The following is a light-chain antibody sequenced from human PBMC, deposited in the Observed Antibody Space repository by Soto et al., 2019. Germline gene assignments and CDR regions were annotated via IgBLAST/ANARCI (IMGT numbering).Light chain of an antibody. J-gene: IGKJ1*01. CDR1: QSVSSNN. V-gene: IGKV3-20*01. CDR2: GTS. CDR3: QQYDSSRT. Sequence: EIVLTQSPGTLSLSPGERATLSCRASQSVSSNNLAWYQQKPGETPRLLIDGTSTRAAGIPVRFSGSGSETDFTLIIIRLEPEDIAVYYCQQYDSSRTFGQGTKVDI.